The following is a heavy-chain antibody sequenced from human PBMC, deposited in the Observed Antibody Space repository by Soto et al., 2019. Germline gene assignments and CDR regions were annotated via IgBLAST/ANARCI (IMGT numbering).Heavy chain of an antibody. J-gene: IGHJ5*02. Sequence: GGSLRLSCAASGFTFSSYSMNWVRQAPGKGLEWVSYISSSSSTIYYADSVKGRFTISRDNAKNSLYLQMNSLRAEDTAVYYCARDSPGIFGVGNWFDPWGQGTLVTVSS. CDR2: ISSSSSTI. CDR1: GFTFSSYS. V-gene: IGHV3-48*01. CDR3: ARDSPGIFGVGNWFDP. D-gene: IGHD3-3*01.